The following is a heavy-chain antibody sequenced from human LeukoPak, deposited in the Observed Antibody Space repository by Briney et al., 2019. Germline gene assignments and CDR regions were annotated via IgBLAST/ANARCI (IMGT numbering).Heavy chain of an antibody. D-gene: IGHD1-1*01. CDR2: ISPNNGNT. CDR3: TRVRNSDNWWGAFDI. Sequence: GASVNVSCKAVGYTFATSSITWVRQAPGQRLEWMGWISPNNGNTHYAQGVQGRVTMTTDTSRSTAYMELRSLTSDDTAVYYCTRVRNSDNWWGAFDIWGQGTMVTVSS. V-gene: IGHV1-18*01. CDR1: GYTFATSS. J-gene: IGHJ3*02.